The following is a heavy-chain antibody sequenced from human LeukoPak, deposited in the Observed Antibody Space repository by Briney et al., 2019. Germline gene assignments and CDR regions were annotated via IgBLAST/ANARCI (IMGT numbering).Heavy chain of an antibody. V-gene: IGHV5-51*01. Sequence: GESLKISCKGSGYSFTSYWIGWVRQMPGQGLEWMAIIFPGNSDTIYSPSFQGQVTISADKSISTAYLQWRGLKASDTAMYYCVRHNNYALDYWGQGTLVTVSS. D-gene: IGHD5-18*01. CDR3: VRHNNYALDY. CDR1: GYSFTSYW. CDR2: IFPGNSDT. J-gene: IGHJ4*02.